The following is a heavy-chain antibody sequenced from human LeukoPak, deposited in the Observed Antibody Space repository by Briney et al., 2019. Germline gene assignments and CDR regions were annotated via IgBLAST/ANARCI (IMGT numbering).Heavy chain of an antibody. J-gene: IGHJ5*02. CDR1: GYTFTSYG. V-gene: IGHV1-18*01. CDR3: ARGVYYGSGSYSTCNWFDP. Sequence: ASVKVSCKASGYTFTSYGISWVRQAPGQGLEWMVWISAYNGNTNYAQKLQGRVTMTTDTSTSTAYMELRSLRSDDTAVYYCARGVYYGSGSYSTCNWFDPWGQGTLVTVSS. CDR2: ISAYNGNT. D-gene: IGHD3-10*01.